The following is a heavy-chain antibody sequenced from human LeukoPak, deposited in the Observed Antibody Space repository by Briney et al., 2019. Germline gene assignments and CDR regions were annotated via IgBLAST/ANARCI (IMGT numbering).Heavy chain of an antibody. CDR2: INHSGST. V-gene: IGHV4-34*01. CDR1: GGSFSGYY. J-gene: IGHJ4*02. D-gene: IGHD3-22*01. CDR3: ARTPDPPVPEREYSSGMFDY. Sequence: SETLSLTCAVYGGSFSGYYWSWIRQPPGKGLEWIGEINHSGSTNYNPSLKSRVTISVDTSKNQFSLKLSSVTAADTAVYYCARTPDPPVPEREYSSGMFDYWGQGTLVTVSS.